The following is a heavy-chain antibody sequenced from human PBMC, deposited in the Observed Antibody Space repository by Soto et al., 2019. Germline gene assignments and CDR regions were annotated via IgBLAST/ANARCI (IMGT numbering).Heavy chain of an antibody. D-gene: IGHD4-17*01. J-gene: IGHJ5*02. CDR3: TTYHGDYNFDH. CDR2: IIPIFGTA. CDR1: GGTFSSYA. V-gene: IGHV1-69*13. Sequence: SVKVSCKASGGTFSSYAISWVRQAPGQGLEWMGGIIPIFGTANYAQKFQGRVTITADESTSTAYMELSSLRSEDTALYFCTTYHGDYNFDHWGQGTLVTVS.